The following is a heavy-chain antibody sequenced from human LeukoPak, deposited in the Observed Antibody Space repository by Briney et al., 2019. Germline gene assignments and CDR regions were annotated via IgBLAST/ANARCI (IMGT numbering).Heavy chain of an antibody. CDR3: ARVNYYYYMDV. CDR2: INHSGST. Sequence: SETLSLTCAVYGGSFSGYYWSWIRQPPGKGLEWIGEINHSGSTNYNPSLKSRVIISVDTSKNQFSLKLTSVTAADTAVYYCARVNYYYYMDVWGKGTTVTVSS. J-gene: IGHJ6*03. CDR1: GGSFSGYY. V-gene: IGHV4-34*01.